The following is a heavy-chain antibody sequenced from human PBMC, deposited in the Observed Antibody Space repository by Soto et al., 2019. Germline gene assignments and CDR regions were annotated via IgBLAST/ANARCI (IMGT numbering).Heavy chain of an antibody. CDR1: GFTFSSYG. D-gene: IGHD6-13*01. CDR2: ISYDGSNK. J-gene: IGHJ4*02. V-gene: IGHV3-30*18. Sequence: GGSLRLSCAASGFTFSSYGMHWVRQAPGKGLEWVAVISYDGSNKYYADSVKGRFTISRDNSKNTLYLQMNSLRAEDTAVYYCAKSPTAAGFNFDYWGQGTLVTVSS. CDR3: AKSPTAAGFNFDY.